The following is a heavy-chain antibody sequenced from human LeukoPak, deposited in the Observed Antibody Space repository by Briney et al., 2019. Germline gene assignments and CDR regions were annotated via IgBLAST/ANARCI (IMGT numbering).Heavy chain of an antibody. D-gene: IGHD3-22*01. J-gene: IGHJ4*02. V-gene: IGHV1-69*04. CDR3: ASAYYYYDSSGYSRPFDY. CDR2: IIPILGIA. Sequence: SVKVSCKASGYTFTSYAISWVRQAPGQGLEWMGRIIPILGIANYAQKFQGRVTITADKSTSTAYMELSSLRSEDTAVYYCASAYYYYDSSGYSRPFDYWGQGTLVTVSS. CDR1: GYTFTSYA.